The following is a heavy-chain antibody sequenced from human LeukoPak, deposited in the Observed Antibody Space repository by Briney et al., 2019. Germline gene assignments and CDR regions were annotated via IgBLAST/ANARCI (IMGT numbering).Heavy chain of an antibody. CDR3: ASGYCSGGSCRYYFDY. Sequence: SVKVSCKASGGTFSSYAISWVRQAPGQGLEWMGGIIPIFGTANYAQKFQGRVTITADESTSTAYMELSSLRSEDTAVYYCASGYCSGGSCRYYFDYWGQGTLVTVSS. V-gene: IGHV1-69*13. CDR2: IIPIFGTA. CDR1: GGTFSSYA. J-gene: IGHJ4*02. D-gene: IGHD2-15*01.